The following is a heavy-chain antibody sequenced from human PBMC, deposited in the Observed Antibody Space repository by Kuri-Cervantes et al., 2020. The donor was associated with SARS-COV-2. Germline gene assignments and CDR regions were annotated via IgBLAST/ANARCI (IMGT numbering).Heavy chain of an antibody. CDR2: ISWDGGST. J-gene: IGHJ6*02. Sequence: GGSLRLSCAASGFTSDDYAMHWVRQAPGKGLEWVSLISWDGGSTYYADSVKGRFTISRDNSKNSLYLQMNSLRAEDTALYYCAKSPNYYYYGMDVWGQGTTVTVSS. CDR1: GFTSDDYA. CDR3: AKSPNYYYYGMDV. V-gene: IGHV3-43D*04.